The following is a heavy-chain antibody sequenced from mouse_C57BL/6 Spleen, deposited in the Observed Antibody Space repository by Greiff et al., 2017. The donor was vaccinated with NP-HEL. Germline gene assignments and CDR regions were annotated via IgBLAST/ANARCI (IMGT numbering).Heavy chain of an antibody. V-gene: IGHV5-4*03. J-gene: IGHJ3*01. D-gene: IGHD4-1*01. CDR1: GFTFSSYA. CDR2: ISDGGSYT. CDR3: ARQEKLGRGFAY. Sequence: EVKLMESGGGLVKPGGSLKLSCAASGFTFSSYAMSWVRQTPEKRLEWVATISDGGSYTYYPDNVKGRFTISRANAKNNLYLQMSHLKSEDTAMYYCARQEKLGRGFAYWGQGTLVTVSA.